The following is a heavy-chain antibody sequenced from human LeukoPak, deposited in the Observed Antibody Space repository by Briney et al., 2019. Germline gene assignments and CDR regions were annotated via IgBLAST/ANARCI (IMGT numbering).Heavy chain of an antibody. Sequence: SETLSLTCTVSGGSISSSSYYWDWIRQSPGKGLEWIGNIYSGGSTYYTPSLKSRVTISVDTSKNQFSLNLSSMTAADTAVYYCARAAWRGSNSRDAFDIWGQGTVVTVSS. CDR3: ARAAWRGSNSRDAFDI. CDR1: GGSISSSSYY. D-gene: IGHD4/OR15-4a*01. V-gene: IGHV4-39*07. CDR2: IYSGGST. J-gene: IGHJ3*02.